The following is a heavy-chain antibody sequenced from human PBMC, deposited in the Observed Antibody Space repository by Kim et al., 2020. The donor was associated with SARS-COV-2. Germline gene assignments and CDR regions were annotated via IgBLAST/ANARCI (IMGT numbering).Heavy chain of an antibody. J-gene: IGHJ4*02. Sequence: SASGIGTHYAASVRGEFTISRDNSKSTLFLQMSSLRVEDTAVYYCEASDFWGQGALVTVSS. CDR2: SASGIGT. V-gene: IGHV3-23*01. CDR3: EASDF.